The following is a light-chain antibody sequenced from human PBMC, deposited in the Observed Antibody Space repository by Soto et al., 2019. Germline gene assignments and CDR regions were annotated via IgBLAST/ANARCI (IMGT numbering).Light chain of an antibody. CDR2: AAS. CDR1: QRISSS. CDR3: QQSYSSPQMYT. V-gene: IGKV1-39*01. Sequence: DIQMTQSPSSLSASVGDRVTITCRASQRISSSLNWYQQKPGKAPDLLIYAASNLQSGVPSRFSGSGSGTDFTLTISSLQPEDFATYYCQQSYSSPQMYTFGQGTKLEIK. J-gene: IGKJ2*01.